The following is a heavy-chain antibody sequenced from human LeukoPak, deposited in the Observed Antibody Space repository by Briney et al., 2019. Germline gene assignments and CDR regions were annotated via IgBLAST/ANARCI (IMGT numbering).Heavy chain of an antibody. CDR3: ARDFTHYSSSWPVDY. Sequence: GGSLRLSCSASGFTFSSYSMNWVRQAPGKGLEWVSSISSSSSYIYYADSVKGRFTISRGNAKNSLYLQMNSLRAEDTAVYYCARDFTHYSSSWPVDYWGQGTLVTVSS. CDR1: GFTFSSYS. J-gene: IGHJ4*02. V-gene: IGHV3-21*01. CDR2: ISSSSSYI. D-gene: IGHD6-13*01.